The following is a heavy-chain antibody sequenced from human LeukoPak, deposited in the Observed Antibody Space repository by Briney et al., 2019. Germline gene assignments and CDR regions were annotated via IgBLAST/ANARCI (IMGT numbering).Heavy chain of an antibody. Sequence: ASVKVSCKASGYTFTSYGISWVRQAPGQGLEWMGWISAYNGNTNYAQKPQGRVTMTTDTSTSTAYMELRSLRSDDTAVYYCARVRTYYGFWSGYLTDYWGQGTLVTVSS. D-gene: IGHD3-3*01. CDR3: ARVRTYYGFWSGYLTDY. CDR2: ISAYNGNT. J-gene: IGHJ4*02. V-gene: IGHV1-18*01. CDR1: GYTFTSYG.